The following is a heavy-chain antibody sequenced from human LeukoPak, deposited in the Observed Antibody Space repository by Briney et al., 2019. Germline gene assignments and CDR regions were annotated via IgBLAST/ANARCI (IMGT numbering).Heavy chain of an antibody. CDR3: ASWAAAEDAFDI. CDR2: IYTSGST. J-gene: IGHJ3*02. D-gene: IGHD6-13*01. V-gene: IGHV4-4*07. CDR1: GGSISSYY. Sequence: SETLSLTCTVSGGSISSYYWSWIRQPAGKGLEWIGRIYTSGSTNYNPSLKSRVTMSVDTSKNQFSLKLSSVTAADTAVYYCASWAAAEDAFDIWGQGTVVTVSS.